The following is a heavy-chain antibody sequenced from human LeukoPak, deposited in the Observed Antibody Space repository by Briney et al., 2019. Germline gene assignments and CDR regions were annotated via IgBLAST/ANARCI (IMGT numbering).Heavy chain of an antibody. CDR1: GYTFTGYY. CDR3: ARGRNYYDSSGYYYEGDAFDI. CDR2: INPNSGGT. J-gene: IGHJ3*02. V-gene: IGHV1-2*02. Sequence: ASVKVSCKASGYTFTGYYMHWVRQAPGQGLEWMGWINPNSGGTNYAQKFQGRVTMTRDMSISTAYMELSSLRSEDTAVYYCARGRNYYDSSGYYYEGDAFDIWGQGTKVTVSS. D-gene: IGHD3-22*01.